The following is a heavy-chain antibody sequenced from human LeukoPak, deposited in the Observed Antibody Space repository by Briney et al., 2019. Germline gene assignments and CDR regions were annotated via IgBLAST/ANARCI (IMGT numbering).Heavy chain of an antibody. V-gene: IGHV3-21*01. Sequence: PGGSLRLSCAASGFTFSSYAMSWVRQAPGKGLEWVPSISSSSSYIYYADSVKGRFTISRDNAKNSLYLQMNSLRAEDTAVYYCARGYHYYGSGILDYWGQGTLVTVSS. J-gene: IGHJ4*02. CDR3: ARGYHYYGSGILDY. CDR2: ISSSSSYI. CDR1: GFTFSSYA. D-gene: IGHD3-10*01.